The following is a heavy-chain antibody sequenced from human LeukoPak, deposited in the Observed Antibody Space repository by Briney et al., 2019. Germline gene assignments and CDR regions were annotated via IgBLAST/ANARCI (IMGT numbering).Heavy chain of an antibody. V-gene: IGHV4-39*07. CDR1: GGSISSSSYY. CDR3: ARERSDSIGY. D-gene: IGHD3-22*01. Sequence: SETLSLTCTVSGGSISSSSYYWGWIRQPPGKGLEWIGSIYHSGSTYYNPSLKSRVTISVDTSKNQFSLKLSSVTAADTAVYYCARERSDSIGYWGQGTLVTVSS. CDR2: IYHSGST. J-gene: IGHJ4*02.